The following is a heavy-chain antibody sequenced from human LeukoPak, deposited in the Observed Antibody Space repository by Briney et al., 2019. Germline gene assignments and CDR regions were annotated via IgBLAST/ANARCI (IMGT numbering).Heavy chain of an antibody. CDR3: ARDLSFGAPVAFDI. D-gene: IGHD3-10*01. Sequence: GGSLRLSCAVSGFTVSSNHMSWVRQAPGKGLEWLSALSRHSDYIYYADSVRGRFTISRDNAKNSLYLQMNSLRVDDTAVYFCARDLSFGAPVAFDIWGQGTMLTVSS. V-gene: IGHV3-21*01. CDR2: LSRHSDYI. CDR1: GFTVSSNH. J-gene: IGHJ3*02.